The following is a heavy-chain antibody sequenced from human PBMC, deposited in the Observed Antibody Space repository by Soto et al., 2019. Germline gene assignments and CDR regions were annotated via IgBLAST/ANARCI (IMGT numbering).Heavy chain of an antibody. V-gene: IGHV3-30*18. Sequence: QVQLVESGGGVVQPGMSLRLSCAASGFTFSSFGMHWVRQAPGKGLEWVTIISYDGRKSYYADSVKGRFTISRDNSKNTLYLQMFSLRVEETAVYHCAKILYDSYTSPLDYWGQGTLVTVSS. CDR1: GFTFSSFG. CDR3: AKILYDSYTSPLDY. D-gene: IGHD3-22*01. CDR2: ISYDGRKS. J-gene: IGHJ4*02.